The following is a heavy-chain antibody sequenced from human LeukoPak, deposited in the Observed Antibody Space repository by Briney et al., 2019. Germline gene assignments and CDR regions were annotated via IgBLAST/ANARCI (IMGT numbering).Heavy chain of an antibody. V-gene: IGHV4-59*11. Sequence: SGTLSLTCTVSGGSLSSHYWSWIRQPPGKGLEWIGYIYYSGTTNYNPSLKSRVTISVDTSKNQFSLKLSSVTAADTAVYYCAESTVTTGRFDYWGQGTLVTVSS. CDR1: GGSLSSHY. D-gene: IGHD4-17*01. CDR2: IYYSGTT. J-gene: IGHJ4*02. CDR3: AESTVTTGRFDY.